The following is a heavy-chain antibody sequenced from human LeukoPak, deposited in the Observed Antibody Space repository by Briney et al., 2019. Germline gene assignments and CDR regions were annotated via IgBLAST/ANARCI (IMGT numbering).Heavy chain of an antibody. CDR1: GSPFRSIT. CDR2: ISSSSSYI. J-gene: IGHJ6*03. V-gene: IGHV3-21*01. Sequence: GGPWKLPVAALGSPFRSITRTWFGQLPGRGLEWVSSISSSSSYIYYADSVKGRFTISRDNAKNSLYLQMNSLRAEDTAVYYCARLGGPGYMDVWGKGTTVTVSS. CDR3: ARLGGPGYMDV. D-gene: IGHD2-15*01.